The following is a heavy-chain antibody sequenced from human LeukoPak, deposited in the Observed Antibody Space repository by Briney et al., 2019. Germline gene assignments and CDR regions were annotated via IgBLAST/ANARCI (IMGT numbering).Heavy chain of an antibody. CDR2: IYYSGST. J-gene: IGHJ4*02. CDR1: GGSISSSSCY. D-gene: IGHD2-21*02. V-gene: IGHV4-39*01. Sequence: SETLSLTCTVSGGSISSSSCYWGWIRQPPGKGLEWIGSIYYSGSTYYNPSPKSRVTISVDTSKKQFSLKLSSVTAADTAVYYCARYCCGGDCYSGYFDYWGQGTLVTVSS. CDR3: ARYCCGGDCYSGYFDY.